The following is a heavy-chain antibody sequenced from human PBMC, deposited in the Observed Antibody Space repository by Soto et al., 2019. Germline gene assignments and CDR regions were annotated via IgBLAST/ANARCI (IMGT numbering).Heavy chain of an antibody. J-gene: IGHJ4*01. V-gene: IGHV4-38-2*02. CDR3: AALWFGELDFNY. Sequence: SETLSLTCSVSGYSIRSGYYWGWVRQAPGKGLEWLGSVYHNGIMFHNPSFQSRVTISVDTSKNQFSLNLRSVTAADTAVYYCAALWFGELDFNYWGHGILVTVSS. CDR1: GYSIRSGYY. D-gene: IGHD3-10*01. CDR2: VYHNGIM.